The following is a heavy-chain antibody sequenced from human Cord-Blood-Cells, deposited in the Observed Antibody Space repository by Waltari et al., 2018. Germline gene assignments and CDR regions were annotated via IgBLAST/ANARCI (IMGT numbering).Heavy chain of an antibody. CDR2: IDWDDDK. CDR1: GFSLSTSGMR. Sequence: QVTLKESGPALVKPTQTLTLTCTFSGFSLSTSGMRVSWIRQPPGKALEWLARIDWDDDKFYSTSLKTRLTISKDTSKNQVVRTMTNMDPVDTATYYCARSTGTTNAFDIWGQGTMVTVSS. CDR3: ARSTGTTNAFDI. D-gene: IGHD1-7*01. V-gene: IGHV2-70*04. J-gene: IGHJ3*02.